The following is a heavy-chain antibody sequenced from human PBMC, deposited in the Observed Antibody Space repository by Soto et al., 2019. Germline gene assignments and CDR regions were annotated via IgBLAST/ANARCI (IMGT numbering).Heavy chain of an antibody. Sequence: ASVKVSCKASGYTFTGYYMHWVRQAPGQGREWMGWINSDSGGTNYAQKFQGRVTMTRDTSISTAYMELSRLRSDDTAVYYCASDVRKRQLVGWFDAWGQGTLVTVSS. J-gene: IGHJ5*02. V-gene: IGHV1-2*02. CDR3: ASDVRKRQLVGWFDA. D-gene: IGHD6-6*01. CDR2: INSDSGGT. CDR1: GYTFTGYY.